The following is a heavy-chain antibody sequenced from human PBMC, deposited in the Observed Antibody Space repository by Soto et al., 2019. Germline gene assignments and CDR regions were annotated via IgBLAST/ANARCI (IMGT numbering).Heavy chain of an antibody. V-gene: IGHV3-30*18. CDR3: AKGGRTSSSWYGEGMDY. Sequence: QVRLVESGGGVVQPGTSLRLSCAASGFTFTSYGMHWVRQAPGKGLEWVAVISYDGRYKHYGDSVKGRFTISRDNSKNTLDLQMNSLRAEDTAVYFCAKGGRTSSSWYGEGMDYWGQGTLVTVSS. CDR1: GFTFTSYG. CDR2: ISYDGRYK. J-gene: IGHJ4*02. D-gene: IGHD6-13*01.